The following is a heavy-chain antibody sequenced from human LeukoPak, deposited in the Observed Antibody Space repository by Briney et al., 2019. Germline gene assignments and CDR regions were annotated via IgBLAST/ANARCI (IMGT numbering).Heavy chain of an antibody. CDR1: GATVSSYD. V-gene: IGHV1-69*04. CDR2: IIPILGIA. J-gene: IGHJ4*02. Sequence: SVKVSCKASGATVSSYDISWVRQAPGQGLEWMGRIIPILGIANYAQKFQGRVTITADKSTSTAYMELSSLRSEDTAVYYCAREVYFTMVRGPFDYRGQGTLVTVSS. D-gene: IGHD3-10*01. CDR3: AREVYFTMVRGPFDY.